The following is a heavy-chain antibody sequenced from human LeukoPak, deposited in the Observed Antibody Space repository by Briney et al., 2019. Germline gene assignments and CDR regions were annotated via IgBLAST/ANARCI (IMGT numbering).Heavy chain of an antibody. V-gene: IGHV4-39*01. J-gene: IGHJ4*02. D-gene: IGHD5-12*01. Sequence: PSQTLSLTCTVSGGSISSSSYYWGWIRQPPGKGLEWIGSIYYSGSTYYNPSLKSRVTISVDTSKNQFSLKLSSVTAADTAVYYCARLTAPERWLQPPDRFDYWGQGTLVTVSS. CDR1: GGSISSSSYY. CDR2: IYYSGST. CDR3: ARLTAPERWLQPPDRFDY.